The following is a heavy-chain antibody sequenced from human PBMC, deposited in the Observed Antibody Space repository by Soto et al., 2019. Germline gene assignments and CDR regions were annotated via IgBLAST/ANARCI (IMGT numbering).Heavy chain of an antibody. CDR2: INPNSGGT. D-gene: IGHD2-2*01. Sequence: ASVRVSCKASGYTFTGDYMHWVRQAPGQGLEWMGWINPNSGGTNYAQQFQGWVTMTRDTSISTAYMELSRLRSDDTAVYYCARDPYCTSTSCYEGGMDGWGQGTTVTVSS. J-gene: IGHJ6*02. CDR1: GYTFTGDY. V-gene: IGHV1-2*04. CDR3: ARDPYCTSTSCYEGGMDG.